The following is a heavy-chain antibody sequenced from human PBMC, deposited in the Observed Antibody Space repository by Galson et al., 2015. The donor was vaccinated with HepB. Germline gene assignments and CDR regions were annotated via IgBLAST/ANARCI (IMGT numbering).Heavy chain of an antibody. V-gene: IGHV3-23*01. J-gene: IGHJ5*02. CDR2: IPGDADRT. CDR1: GFTFSSYA. CDR3: AKFKMYGDTENWFDP. Sequence: SLRLSCAASGFTFSSYAMTWVRQAPGKGLEWVSTIPGDADRTDYADSVKGRFTISRDNSKNTLYLQMNSLRPEDTAMYYCAKFKMYGDTENWFDPWGLGTLVIVSS. D-gene: IGHD4-17*01.